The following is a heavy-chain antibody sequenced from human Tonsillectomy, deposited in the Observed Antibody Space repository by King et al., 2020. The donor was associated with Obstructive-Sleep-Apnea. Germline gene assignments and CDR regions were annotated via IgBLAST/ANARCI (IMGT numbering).Heavy chain of an antibody. J-gene: IGHJ4*02. CDR1: GLIWSSYS. CDR3: ARRYSYGYGAFDY. Sequence: VKMVESGGGLVQPGGSLRLSCAAAGLIWSSYSRKWVRKAPGKGREWVSYMSSSSGTIYYADSVKGRFTISRDNAKNSLYLQMNSLRAEDTAVYYCARRYSYGYGAFDYWGQGTLVTVSS. CDR2: MSSSSGTI. V-gene: IGHV3-48*04. D-gene: IGHD5-18*01.